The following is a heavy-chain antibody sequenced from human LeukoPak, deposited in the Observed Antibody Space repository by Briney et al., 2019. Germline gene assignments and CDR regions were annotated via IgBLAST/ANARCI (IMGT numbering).Heavy chain of an antibody. CDR3: AKDLGEQWLVHGIDY. CDR2: MSWNSGSI. J-gene: IGHJ4*02. Sequence: GRSLRLSCAASGFTFDDYAMHWVREAPGKGLGGGSGMSWNSGSIGYADSVKGRFTISRENAKNSLYLQMNSLRAEDTALYYCAKDLGEQWLVHGIDYWGQGTLVTVSS. D-gene: IGHD6-19*01. CDR1: GFTFDDYA. V-gene: IGHV3-9*01.